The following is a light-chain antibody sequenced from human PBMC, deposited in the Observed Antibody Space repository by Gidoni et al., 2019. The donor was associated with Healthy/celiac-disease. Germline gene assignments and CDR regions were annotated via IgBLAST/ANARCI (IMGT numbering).Light chain of an antibody. J-gene: IGKJ1*01. CDR2: AAS. CDR1: QGISSY. CDR3: QQYYSYPWT. V-gene: IGKV1-8*01. Sequence: LRMTQSPSSFSASTGDRVTITCRASQGISSYLAWYQQKPGKAPKLLIYAASTLQSGVPSRFSGSGSGTDFTLTISCLQSEDFATYYCQQYYSYPWTFGQGTKVEIK.